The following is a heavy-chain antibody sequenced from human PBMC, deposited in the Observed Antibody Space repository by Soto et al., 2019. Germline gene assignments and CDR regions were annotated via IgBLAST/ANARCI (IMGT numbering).Heavy chain of an antibody. J-gene: IGHJ4*02. D-gene: IGHD6-19*01. V-gene: IGHV4-30-2*01. CDR2: IYHGST. CDR3: ARAGGLGAVAGDY. CDR1: GGSISSGGYS. Sequence: QLQLQESGSGLVKPSQTLSLTCAVAGGSISSGGYSWSWIRQPPGKGLEWLGYIYHGSTYYNPSLKSRVTISVDRSKNQFSLKLSSVTAADTAVYYCARAGGLGAVAGDYWGQGTLVTVSS.